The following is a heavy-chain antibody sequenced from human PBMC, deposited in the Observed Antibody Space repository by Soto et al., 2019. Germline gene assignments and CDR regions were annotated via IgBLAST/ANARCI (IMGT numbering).Heavy chain of an antibody. CDR2: VYYSGSS. D-gene: IGHD2-2*01. V-gene: IGHV4-31*03. CDR3: AKLSCTSSTCYFPGWFDP. CDR1: GDSISGGASF. Sequence: SETLSLTCTVSGDSISGGASFWSWIRQPPGKGLEWIANVYYSGSSYYNPSLKSRLTISVDTTKNQFSPQLKSMTAADTAVYYCAKLSCTSSTCYFPGWFDPWGQGTLVTVSS. J-gene: IGHJ5*02.